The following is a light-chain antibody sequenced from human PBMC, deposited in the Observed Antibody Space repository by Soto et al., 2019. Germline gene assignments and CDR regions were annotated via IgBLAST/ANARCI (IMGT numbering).Light chain of an antibody. Sequence: EIVMTQSPATLSVSPGERATLSCRARQNLIANNLVSYPQKPGQAPRLLIYDVSIRATGIPDRFSGSGSATEFTLTISSLQSEDLAVYYCQQKSSWPLTFGGGTKVEIK. CDR1: QNLIANN. CDR2: DVS. V-gene: IGKV3-15*01. J-gene: IGKJ4*01. CDR3: QQKSSWPLT.